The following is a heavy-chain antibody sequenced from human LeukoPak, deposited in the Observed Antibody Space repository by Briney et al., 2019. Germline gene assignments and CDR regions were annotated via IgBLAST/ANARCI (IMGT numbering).Heavy chain of an antibody. Sequence: GASVKVSCKASGYTFSGFYIHWVRQAPGQGLEWMGWINPNSGVTNYAQKLQGRVTITRDTSIDTAYMQLSRLRSDDTAVYYCAREFVVLRYFEYYYYMDVWGKGTTVTISS. CDR3: AREFVVLRYFEYYYYMDV. D-gene: IGHD3-9*01. V-gene: IGHV1-2*02. J-gene: IGHJ6*03. CDR1: GYTFSGFY. CDR2: INPNSGVT.